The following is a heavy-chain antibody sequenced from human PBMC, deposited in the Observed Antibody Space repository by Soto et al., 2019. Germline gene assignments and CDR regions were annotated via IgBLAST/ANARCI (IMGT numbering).Heavy chain of an antibody. Sequence: GGSLRLSCAASGFTFSSYGMHWVRQAPGKGLEWVAVISYDGSNKYYADSVKGRFTISRDNSKNTLYLQMNSLRAEDTAVYCCAKDALPESNYFYYYYGMDVWGQGTTVTVSS. D-gene: IGHD4-4*01. CDR2: ISYDGSNK. CDR3: AKDALPESNYFYYYYGMDV. V-gene: IGHV3-30*18. CDR1: GFTFSSYG. J-gene: IGHJ6*02.